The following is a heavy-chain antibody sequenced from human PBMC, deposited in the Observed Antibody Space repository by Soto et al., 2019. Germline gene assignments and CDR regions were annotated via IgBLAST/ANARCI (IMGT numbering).Heavy chain of an antibody. V-gene: IGHV5-51*01. CDR2: IYPGDSDT. CDR3: ARRANYYYYGMDV. Sequence: XDSLKVSWKCSGNSFTSYLSGLVLQMPGKGLEWMGIIYPGDSDTRYSPSFQGQVTISADKSISTAYLQWSSLKASDTALYYCARRANYYYYGMDVWGQGTTVTFSS. J-gene: IGHJ6*02. CDR1: GNSFTSYL.